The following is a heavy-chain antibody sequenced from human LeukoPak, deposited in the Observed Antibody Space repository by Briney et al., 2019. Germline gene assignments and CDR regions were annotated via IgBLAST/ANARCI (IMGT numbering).Heavy chain of an antibody. D-gene: IGHD4-23*01. J-gene: IGHJ4*02. CDR2: ISVYNGNT. CDR3: ASLAVTGYFDY. V-gene: IGHV1-18*01. Sequence: ASVKVSCKAAGYIFTSSGFSWVRHAPGQGLEWMGWISVYNGNTNYAQKVQDRVTMTTDTSTSTAYMELRSLTSDDTAVYYCASLAVTGYFDYWGQGTLVTVSS. CDR1: GYIFTSSG.